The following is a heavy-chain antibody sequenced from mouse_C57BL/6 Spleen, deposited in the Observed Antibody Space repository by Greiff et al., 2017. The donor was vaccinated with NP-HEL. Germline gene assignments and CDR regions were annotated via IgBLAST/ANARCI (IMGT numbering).Heavy chain of an antibody. CDR3: AREGLYYGNYDYFDY. CDR1: GFTFSSYA. Sequence: EVQLVESGGGLVKPGGSLKLSCAASGFTFSSYAMSWVRQTPEKRLEWVATISDGGSYTYYPDNVKGRFTISRDNAKNNLYLQMSHLKSEDTAMYYCAREGLYYGNYDYFDYWGQGTTLTVSS. V-gene: IGHV5-4*01. CDR2: ISDGGSYT. D-gene: IGHD2-1*01. J-gene: IGHJ2*01.